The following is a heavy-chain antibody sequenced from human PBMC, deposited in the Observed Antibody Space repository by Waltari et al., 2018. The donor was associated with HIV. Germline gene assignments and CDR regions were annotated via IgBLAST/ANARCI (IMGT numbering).Heavy chain of an antibody. J-gene: IGHJ4*02. CDR3: ARDHESGAGMYYFSH. CDR1: GFTLSTYW. D-gene: IGHD3-16*01. Sequence: EVLLVQSGGDLVQPGESLRLTCAASGFTLSTYWMTWVRQAPGKGLEGVATRNQDGSEKYYVDSVKGRFIISRDNAWTSLSLEMNNLRAEDTAVYYCARDHESGAGMYYFSHWGQGSLVTVSS. CDR2: RNQDGSEK. V-gene: IGHV3-7*01.